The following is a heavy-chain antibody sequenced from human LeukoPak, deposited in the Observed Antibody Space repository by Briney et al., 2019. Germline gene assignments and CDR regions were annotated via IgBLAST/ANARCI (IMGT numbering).Heavy chain of an antibody. CDR2: ISAYNGNT. V-gene: IGHV1-18*01. J-gene: IGHJ4*02. CDR3: AREYIVGATIYYFDY. D-gene: IGHD1-26*01. Sequence: ASVKVSCKASGYTFTSYGISWVRHAPGQELEWMGWISAYNGNTNYAQKLQGRVTMTTDTSTSTAYMELRSLRSDDTAVYYCAREYIVGATIYYFDYWGQGTLVTVSS. CDR1: GYTFTSYG.